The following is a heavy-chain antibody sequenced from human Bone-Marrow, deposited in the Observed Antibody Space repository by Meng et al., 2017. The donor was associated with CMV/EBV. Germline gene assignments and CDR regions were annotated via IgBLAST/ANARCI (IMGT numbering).Heavy chain of an antibody. CDR2: IYSGGST. V-gene: IGHV3-53*01. Sequence: GESLKISCAASGFTVSSNYMSWVRQAPGKGLEWVSVIYSGGSTYYADSVKGRFTISRDNSKNTLYLQMNSLRAEDTAVHYCARDLGDYWGQGTLVTSPQ. CDR3: ARDLGDY. J-gene: IGHJ4*02. CDR1: GFTVSSNY.